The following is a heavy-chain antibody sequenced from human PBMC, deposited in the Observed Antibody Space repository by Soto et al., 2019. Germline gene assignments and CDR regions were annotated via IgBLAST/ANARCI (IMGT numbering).Heavy chain of an antibody. J-gene: IGHJ6*02. CDR2: IIPIFGTA. V-gene: IGHV1-69*13. Sequence: SVKVSCKASGYTFTRYGISWVRQAPGQGLEWMGGIIPIFGTANYAQKFQGRVTITADESTSTAYMELSSLRSEDTAVYYCARVYSSSWYAWGYYFYGMAACGQ. CDR1: GYTFTRYG. D-gene: IGHD6-13*01. CDR3: ARVYSSSWYAWGYYFYGMAA.